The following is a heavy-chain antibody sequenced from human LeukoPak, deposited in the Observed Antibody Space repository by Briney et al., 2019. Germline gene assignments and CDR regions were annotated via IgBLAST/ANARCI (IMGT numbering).Heavy chain of an antibody. CDR2: ISTDGRGT. J-gene: IGHJ5*02. D-gene: IGHD2-2*01. CDR3: VKYSNSCYDP. Sequence: GGSLRLSCSASAFTFNIYAMHWVRQAPGTGLEYVSAISTDGRGTYYADSVKGRFTISRDNSKNTLYLQMSSLRPEDTAIYYCVKYSNSCYDPWGQGTLVTVSS. CDR1: AFTFNIYA. V-gene: IGHV3-64D*06.